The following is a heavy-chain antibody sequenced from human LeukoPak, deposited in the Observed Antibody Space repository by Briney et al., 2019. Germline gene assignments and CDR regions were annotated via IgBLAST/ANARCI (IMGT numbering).Heavy chain of an antibody. J-gene: IGHJ4*02. CDR3: ARHKRNRYYFDY. Sequence: PSETLSLTCTVSGYSISSGYYWTWIRQPPGKGLEWIGGIYHSGSTNYNPSLKSRVTISVDTSKNQFSLKLSSVTAADTAVYYCARHKRNRYYFDYWGQGTLVTVSS. V-gene: IGHV4-38-2*02. D-gene: IGHD1-14*01. CDR1: GYSISSGYY. CDR2: IYHSGST.